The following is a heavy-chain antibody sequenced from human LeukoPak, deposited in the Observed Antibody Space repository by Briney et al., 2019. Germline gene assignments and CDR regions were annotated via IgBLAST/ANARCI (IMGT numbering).Heavy chain of an antibody. Sequence: ASVKVSCKASGYIFTNYYMHWVRQAPGQGLEWMGWINPNSGGTNYAQKFQGRVTMTRDTSISTAYMELSRLRSDDTAVYYCAVLCGGDCYSGRGYYYYMDVWGKGTTVTVSS. CDR2: INPNSGGT. CDR3: AVLCGGDCYSGRGYYYYMDV. D-gene: IGHD2-21*02. J-gene: IGHJ6*03. CDR1: GYIFTNYY. V-gene: IGHV1-2*02.